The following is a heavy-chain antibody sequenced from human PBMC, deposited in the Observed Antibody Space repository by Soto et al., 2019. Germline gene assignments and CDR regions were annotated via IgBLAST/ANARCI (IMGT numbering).Heavy chain of an antibody. CDR1: GGSISSYY. CDR3: ARTYYDYIWGSYRLDAFDI. J-gene: IGHJ3*02. D-gene: IGHD3-16*02. V-gene: IGHV4-59*01. CDR2: IYYSGST. Sequence: SETLSLTCTVSGGSISSYYWSWIRQPPGKGLKWIGYIYYSGSTNYNPSLKSRVTISVDTSKNQFSLKLSSVTAADTAVYYCARTYYDYIWGSYRLDAFDIWGQGTMVTVSS.